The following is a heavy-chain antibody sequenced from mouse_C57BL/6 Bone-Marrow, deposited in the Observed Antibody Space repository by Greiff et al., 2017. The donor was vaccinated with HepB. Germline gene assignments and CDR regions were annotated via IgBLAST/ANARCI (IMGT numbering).Heavy chain of an antibody. D-gene: IGHD1-1*01. CDR3: ARFYGSSPYYFDY. Sequence: EVKLQESGPGLVKPSQSLSLTCSVTGYSITSGYYWNWIRQFPGNKLEWMGYISYDGSNNYNPSLKNRISITRDTSKNQFFLKLNSVTTEDTATYYCARFYGSSPYYFDYWGQGTTLTVSS. J-gene: IGHJ2*01. CDR2: ISYDGSN. CDR1: GYSITSGYY. V-gene: IGHV3-6*01.